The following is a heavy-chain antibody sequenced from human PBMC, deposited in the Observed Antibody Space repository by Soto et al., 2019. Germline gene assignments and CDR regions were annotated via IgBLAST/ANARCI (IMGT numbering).Heavy chain of an antibody. D-gene: IGHD1-26*01. Sequence: GSLRLSCAASGFTFSSYAMSWVRQAPGKGLEWVSTMSGGDSTYYADSVKGRFTISRDNSKNTLFLRMNSLRAEDTAIYYCAKDLRYSGSFRPDYWGQGTLVTVSS. CDR3: AKDLRYSGSFRPDY. J-gene: IGHJ4*02. CDR2: MSGGDST. V-gene: IGHV3-23*01. CDR1: GFTFSSYA.